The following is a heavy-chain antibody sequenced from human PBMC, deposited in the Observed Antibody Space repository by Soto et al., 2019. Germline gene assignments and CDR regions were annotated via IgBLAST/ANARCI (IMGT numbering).Heavy chain of an antibody. Sequence: GESLKISCAASGFTFSSYGMHWVRQAPGKGLEWVAVISYDGSNKYYADSVKGRFTISRDNSKNTLYLQMNSLRAEDTAVYYCAKTHLTGATVTTNYYYYYGMDVWGQGTTVTVSS. V-gene: IGHV3-30*18. CDR1: GFTFSSYG. CDR3: AKTHLTGATVTTNYYYYYGMDV. J-gene: IGHJ6*02. CDR2: ISYDGSNK. D-gene: IGHD4-17*01.